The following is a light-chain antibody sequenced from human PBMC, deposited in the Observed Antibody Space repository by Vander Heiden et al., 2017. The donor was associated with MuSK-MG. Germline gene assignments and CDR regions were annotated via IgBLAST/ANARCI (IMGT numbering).Light chain of an antibody. J-gene: IGLJ3*02. CDR1: SSDVGGYNY. Sequence: QSALTQPRSVSVSPGQSVAISCTGTSSDVGGYNYVSWYQQHPGKAPKFMIYEVTRRPSGVPDRFSGSKSGNTASLIISGLQAEDEADYYCCSYAGSGTWVFGGGTKLTVL. CDR2: EVT. V-gene: IGLV2-11*01. CDR3: CSYAGSGTWV.